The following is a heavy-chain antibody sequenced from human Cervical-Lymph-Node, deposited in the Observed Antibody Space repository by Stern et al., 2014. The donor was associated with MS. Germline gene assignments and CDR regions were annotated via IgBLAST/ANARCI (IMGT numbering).Heavy chain of an antibody. CDR2: IYTSGST. V-gene: IGHV4-61*02. CDR3: AREVRESFVVVFVDS. D-gene: IGHD2-15*01. Sequence: QVQLQESGPGLVKPSQTLSLTCTVSGGSISSGSYYWTWIRQPAGKGLEWIGRIYTSGSTNYNPSLKGRVTISVDTSKNQFSLKLPSVTAADTAVYYCAREVRESFVVVFVDSWGQGTLVTVSS. J-gene: IGHJ5*02. CDR1: GGSISSGSYY.